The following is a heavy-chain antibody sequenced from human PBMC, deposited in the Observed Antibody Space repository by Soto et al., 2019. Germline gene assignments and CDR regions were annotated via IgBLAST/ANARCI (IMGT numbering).Heavy chain of an antibody. CDR1: GFTFGDYA. V-gene: IGHV3-49*03. J-gene: IGHJ6*02. CDR2: IRSKAYGGTT. CDR3: TSTIFGVVIPGGYYYGMDV. Sequence: LRLSCTASGFTFGDYAMSWFRQAPGKGLEWVGFIRSKAYGGTTEYAASVKGRFTTSRDDSISIAYLQMNSLKTEDTAVYYCTSTIFGVVIPGGYYYGMDVWGQGTTVTVSS. D-gene: IGHD3-3*01.